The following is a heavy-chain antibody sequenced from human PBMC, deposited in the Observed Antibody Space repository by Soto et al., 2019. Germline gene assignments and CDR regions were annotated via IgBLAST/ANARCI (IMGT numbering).Heavy chain of an antibody. D-gene: IGHD2-2*01. CDR1: GGSFSGYY. CDR2: INHSRST. J-gene: IGHJ5*02. V-gene: IGHV4-34*01. Sequence: LSLTCAVYGGSFSGYYWCWIREPPRQGLEGIGEINHSRSTNYNPSLKSRVTISVDTSKNQFSLMLSSVTAADTAVYYCARGVPMVVVPAEEDWFDPWGQGTLVTVSS. CDR3: ARGVPMVVVPAEEDWFDP.